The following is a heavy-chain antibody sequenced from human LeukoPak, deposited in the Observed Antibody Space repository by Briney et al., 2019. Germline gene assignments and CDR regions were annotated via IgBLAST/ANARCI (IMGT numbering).Heavy chain of an antibody. CDR2: INSDGSST. CDR1: GFTFSSYW. V-gene: IGHV3-74*01. Sequence: PGGSLRLSCAASGFTFSSYWMHWVRQAPGKGLVWVSRINSDGSSTSYADSVKGRFTISRDNAKNTLYLQMNSLRAEDTAVYYCARDGGILTGYYNGVGAFDIWGQGTMVTVSS. CDR3: ARDGGILTGYYNGVGAFDI. D-gene: IGHD3-9*01. J-gene: IGHJ3*02.